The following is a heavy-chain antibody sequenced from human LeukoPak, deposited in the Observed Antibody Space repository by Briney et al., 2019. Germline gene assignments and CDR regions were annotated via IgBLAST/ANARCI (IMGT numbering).Heavy chain of an antibody. CDR2: INSDGSST. Sequence: GGSLRLSCAASGFTFSSYWMHWVRQAPGKGLVWVSRINSDGSSTSYADSVKGRFTISRDNAKNTLCLQMNSLRAEDTAVYYCARVYDFWSGIIDYWGQGTLVTVSS. CDR1: GFTFSSYW. J-gene: IGHJ4*02. CDR3: ARVYDFWSGIIDY. V-gene: IGHV3-74*01. D-gene: IGHD3-3*01.